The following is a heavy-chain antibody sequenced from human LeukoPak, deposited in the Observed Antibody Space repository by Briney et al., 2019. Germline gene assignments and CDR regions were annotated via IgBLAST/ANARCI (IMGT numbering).Heavy chain of an antibody. CDR2: VWFDGSKK. D-gene: IGHD2/OR15-2a*01. V-gene: IGHV3-33*01. J-gene: IGHJ4*02. CDR3: ARGYGNSGYNYFDY. CDR1: GFTFSSYG. Sequence: PGGSLRLSCAASGFTFSSYGMHWVRQAPGKGLEWVAGVWFDGSKKSYADSVKGRFPISRDSSKNTLSLQMNSLRSEDTAVYYCARGYGNSGYNYFDYWGQGTLLTVSS.